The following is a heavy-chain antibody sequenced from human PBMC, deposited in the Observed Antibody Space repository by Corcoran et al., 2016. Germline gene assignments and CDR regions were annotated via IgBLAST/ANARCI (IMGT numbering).Heavy chain of an antibody. CDR1: GFTFRNPW. CDR3: VTEGHGLGYHSFDI. D-gene: IGHD3-16*01. V-gene: IGHV3-15*01. Sequence: DVQLVESGGGMVKPGGSLRLSCAASGFTFRNPWMRWVRQAPGKGLEWVGRIKSQTDGGTTAYAAPVKGRFTISRDDSKTTLYLQMNSLKVGDTAVYYCVTEGHGLGYHSFDIWGQGTMVTVSS. CDR2: IKSQTDGGTT. J-gene: IGHJ3*02.